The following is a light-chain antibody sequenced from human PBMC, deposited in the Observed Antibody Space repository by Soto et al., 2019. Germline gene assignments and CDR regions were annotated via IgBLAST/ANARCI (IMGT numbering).Light chain of an antibody. J-gene: IGKJ1*01. CDR1: QSVSNNF. CDR2: GAS. V-gene: IGKV3-20*01. Sequence: EIVLTQSPGTLSLSPGERATLSCRASQSVSNNFLAWFQQRPGQAPRLLIYGASSRATGIPARFSGSGSGTDFSLTISRLEPEDFAVYYCQQYGVSPRTFGQGTKVDI. CDR3: QQYGVSPRT.